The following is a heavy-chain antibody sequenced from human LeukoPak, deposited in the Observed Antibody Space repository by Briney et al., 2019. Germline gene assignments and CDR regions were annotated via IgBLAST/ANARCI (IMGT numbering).Heavy chain of an antibody. J-gene: IGHJ4*02. CDR3: ARSGFIAVAGTNWGDSDY. CDR1: GYTFTGYY. D-gene: IGHD6-19*01. CDR2: ISVYNGNT. Sequence: ASVKVSCKASGYTFTGYYMHWVRQAPGQGLEWMGWISVYNGNTKYAQKLQGRVTMTTDTATSTAYMELRSLRSDDTAVYYCARSGFIAVAGTNWGDSDYWGQGTLVTVSS. V-gene: IGHV1-18*04.